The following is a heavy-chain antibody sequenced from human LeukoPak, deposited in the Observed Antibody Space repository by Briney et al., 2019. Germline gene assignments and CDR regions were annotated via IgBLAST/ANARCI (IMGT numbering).Heavy chain of an antibody. V-gene: IGHV3-21*06. CDR3: VGRHDFGNFVVDS. J-gene: IGHJ4*02. Sequence: PGGSLRLSCVASGFTFSTYTMNWVRQAPGKGLEWVSSIDSGGSDKYYADSVKGRFTISRDNARNSLSLQMNSLRAEDTAVYYCVGRHDFGNFVVDSWGQGTLVTVSS. D-gene: IGHD4-17*01. CDR2: IDSGGSDK. CDR1: GFTFSTYT.